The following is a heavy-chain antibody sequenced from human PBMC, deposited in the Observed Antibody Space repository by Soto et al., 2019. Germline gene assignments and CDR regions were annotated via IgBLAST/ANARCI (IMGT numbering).Heavy chain of an antibody. J-gene: IGHJ4*02. CDR3: ARDGGAHRLDY. V-gene: IGHV4-34*01. CDR1: GGSFSGYY. D-gene: IGHD1-26*01. CDR2: INHSGST. Sequence: QVQLQQWGAGLLKPSETLSLTCAVYGGSFSGYYWSWIRQPPGKGLEWIGEINHSGSTNYNPSLKSRVTISVDTSKNQFSLKLSSVTAADTAVYYCARDGGAHRLDYWGQGTLVTVSS.